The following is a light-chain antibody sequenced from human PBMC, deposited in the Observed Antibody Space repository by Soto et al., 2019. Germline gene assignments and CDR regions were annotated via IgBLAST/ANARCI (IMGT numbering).Light chain of an antibody. Sequence: QSALTQPRSVSGSPGQSVTISCTGTSSDVGTYAYVSWFQHQPGKAPKLLSSDVNELPSGVPDRVSGSKSGNTAALTISGLQAEDEAEYYRSSYGGRHNYIFGGGTKLTVL. CDR2: DVN. V-gene: IGLV2-11*01. J-gene: IGLJ1*01. CDR1: SSDVGTYAY. CDR3: SSYGGRHNYI.